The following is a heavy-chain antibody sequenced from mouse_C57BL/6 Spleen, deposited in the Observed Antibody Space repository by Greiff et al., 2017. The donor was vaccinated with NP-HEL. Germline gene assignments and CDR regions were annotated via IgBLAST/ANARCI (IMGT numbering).Heavy chain of an antibody. Sequence: EVHLVESGGGLVKPGGSLKLSCAASGFTFSDYGMHWVRQAPEKGLEWVAYISSGSSTIYYADTVKGRFTISRDNAKNTLFLQMTSLRSEDTAMYYCARPGYYGSGAMDYWGQGTSVTVSS. CDR1: GFTFSDYG. J-gene: IGHJ4*01. CDR3: ARPGYYGSGAMDY. V-gene: IGHV5-17*01. CDR2: ISSGSSTI. D-gene: IGHD1-2*01.